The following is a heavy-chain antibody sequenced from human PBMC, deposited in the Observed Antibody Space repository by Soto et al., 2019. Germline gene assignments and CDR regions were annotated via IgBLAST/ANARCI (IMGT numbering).Heavy chain of an antibody. D-gene: IGHD6-13*01. V-gene: IGHV3-64*02. CDR3: ARGGYSSSWYYFDY. CDR2: ISSNGGST. CDR1: GFTFSSYA. J-gene: IGHJ4*02. Sequence: VSLRLSCAASGFTFSSYAMHWVRQAPGKGLEYVSAISSNGGSTYYADSVKGRFTISRDNSKNTLYLQMGSLRAEDMAVYYCARGGYSSSWYYFDYWGQGTLVTVSS.